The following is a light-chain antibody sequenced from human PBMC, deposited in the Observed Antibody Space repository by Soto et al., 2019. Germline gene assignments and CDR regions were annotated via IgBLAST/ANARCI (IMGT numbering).Light chain of an antibody. CDR1: QSVNSVY. J-gene: IGKJ1*01. V-gene: IGKV3-20*01. CDR3: QQYASSPRT. Sequence: EIVLTQSPGTLSLSPGERATLSCRASQSVNSVYLAWYQQKPGQAPRLLIYGASSRATGIPDRFSGSGSGTDFTLTVSRLDPEDFAVYFCQQYASSPRTLGQGTKVDIK. CDR2: GAS.